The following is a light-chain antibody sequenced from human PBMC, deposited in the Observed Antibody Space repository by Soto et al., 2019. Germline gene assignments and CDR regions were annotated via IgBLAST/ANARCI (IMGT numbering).Light chain of an antibody. J-gene: IGLJ1*01. V-gene: IGLV2-14*01. CDR3: SSYTSGDSFY. Sequence: QSVLTQPASVSGSPGQSITISCTRTSSDVGAYIYVSWYQQHPGKVPKLIIYNVSNRPSGVSNRFSGSKSGNTASLTISGLQAEDEADYYCSSYTSGDSFYFGTGTKLTVL. CDR1: SSDVGAYIY. CDR2: NVS.